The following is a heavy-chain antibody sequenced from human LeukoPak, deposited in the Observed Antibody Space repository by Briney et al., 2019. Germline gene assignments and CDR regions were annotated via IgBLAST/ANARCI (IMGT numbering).Heavy chain of an antibody. J-gene: IGHJ4*02. D-gene: IGHD3-10*01. CDR3: ARIDYYGSGSYYNVGFDY. CDR2: IYYSGST. CDR1: GGSISSYY. Sequence: SETLSLTCTVSGGSISSYYRSWIRQPPGKGLEWLGYIYYSGSTNYNPSLKSRVTFSVDTSNNQFSLKLSSVTAADTAVYYCARIDYYGSGSYYNVGFDYWGQGTPVTVSS. V-gene: IGHV4-59*12.